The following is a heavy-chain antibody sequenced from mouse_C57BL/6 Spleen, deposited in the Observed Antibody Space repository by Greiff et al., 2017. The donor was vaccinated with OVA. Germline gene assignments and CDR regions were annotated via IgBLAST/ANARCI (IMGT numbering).Heavy chain of an antibody. J-gene: IGHJ3*01. Sequence: VQLQQPGAELVKPGASVKMSCKASGYTFTSYWITWVKQRPGQGLEWIGDIYPGSGSTNYNEKFKSKATLTVDTSSSTAYMQLSSLTSEDSAVNDGARDTGTGAWFAYWGQGTLVTVSA. V-gene: IGHV1-55*01. CDR2: IYPGSGST. CDR3: ARDTGTGAWFAY. CDR1: GYTFTSYW. D-gene: IGHD4-1*01.